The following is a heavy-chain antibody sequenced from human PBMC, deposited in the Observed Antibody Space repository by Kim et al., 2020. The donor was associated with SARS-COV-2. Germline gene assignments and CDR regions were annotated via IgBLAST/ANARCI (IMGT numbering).Heavy chain of an antibody. V-gene: IGHV1-69*04. D-gene: IGHD3-10*01. CDR3: ARDQGSYGGDV. CDR2: A. Sequence: ANYEQKFQGSVTITADKSTSTAYMELSSLRSEDTAVYYCARDQGSYGGDVWGQGTTVTVSS. J-gene: IGHJ6*02.